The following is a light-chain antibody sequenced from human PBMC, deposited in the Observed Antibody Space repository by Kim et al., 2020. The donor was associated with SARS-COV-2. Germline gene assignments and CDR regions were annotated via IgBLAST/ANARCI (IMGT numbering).Light chain of an antibody. J-gene: IGKJ1*01. CDR1: QSVSSN. V-gene: IGKV3-15*01. CDR2: AAS. Sequence: EIVMTQSPATLSVSPGERATLSCRASQSVSSNFAWYQQKPDQAPRLLIYAASTRATGIPARCSGSGSGTEFTPTISSLQSEYFAVYYYQQYNTPGTFGQGTKVDIK. CDR3: QQYNTPGT.